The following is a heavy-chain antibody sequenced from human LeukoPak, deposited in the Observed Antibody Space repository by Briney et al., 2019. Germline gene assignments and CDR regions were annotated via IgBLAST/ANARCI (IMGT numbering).Heavy chain of an antibody. D-gene: IGHD3-3*01. J-gene: IGHJ5*02. CDR3: ARDLKSRGYYDFWSGYSNMNWFDP. CDR2: INPNSGGT. V-gene: IGHV1-2*02. Sequence: GASVKVSCKASGYTFTGYYMHWVRQAPGQGLEWMGWINPNSGGTNYAQKFQGRVTMTWDTSISTAYMELSRLRSDDTAVYYCARDLKSRGYYDFWSGYSNMNWFDPWGQGTLVTVSS. CDR1: GYTFTGYY.